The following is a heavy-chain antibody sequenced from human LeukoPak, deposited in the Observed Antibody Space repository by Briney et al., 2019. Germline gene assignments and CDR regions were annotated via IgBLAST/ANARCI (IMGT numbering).Heavy chain of an antibody. CDR3: AKGSYSSPDYGMDV. CDR2: ISGSGGST. V-gene: IGHV3-23*01. D-gene: IGHD6-13*01. Sequence: GSLRLSCAASGFTFSSYAMSWVRQAPGKGLEWVSAISGSGGSTYYADSVKGRFTISRDNSKNTLYLQMNSLRAEDTAVYYCAKGSYSSPDYGMDVWGQGTTVTVSS. CDR1: GFTFSSYA. J-gene: IGHJ6*02.